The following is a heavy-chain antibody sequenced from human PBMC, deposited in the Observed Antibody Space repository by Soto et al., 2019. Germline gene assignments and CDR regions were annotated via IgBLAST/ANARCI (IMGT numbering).Heavy chain of an antibody. CDR2: IIPIFGTA. CDR1: GGTFSSYA. D-gene: IGHD2-2*01. CDR3: ARDSSYPECRYYGIDV. J-gene: IGHJ6*02. V-gene: IGHV1-69*13. Sequence: ASGKISCKASGGTFSSYAISWVRQAPGQGLEWMGGIIPIFGTANYAQRLQGRVTITADESTSTAYMELSSLRSEDTAVYYCARDSSYPECRYYGIDVCGQLTTV.